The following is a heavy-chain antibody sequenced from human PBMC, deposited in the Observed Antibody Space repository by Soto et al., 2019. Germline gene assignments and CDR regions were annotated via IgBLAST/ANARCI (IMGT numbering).Heavy chain of an antibody. D-gene: IGHD2-2*01. CDR2: ISYDGSNK. CDR1: GFTFSSYA. Sequence: GGSLRLSCAASGFTFSSYAMHWVRQAPGKGLEWVAVISYDGSNKYYADSVKGRFTISRDNSKNTLYLQMNSLRAEDTAVYYCAKRKYCTSTTCFDYWGQGT. CDR3: AKRKYCTSTTCFDY. V-gene: IGHV3-30-3*02. J-gene: IGHJ4*02.